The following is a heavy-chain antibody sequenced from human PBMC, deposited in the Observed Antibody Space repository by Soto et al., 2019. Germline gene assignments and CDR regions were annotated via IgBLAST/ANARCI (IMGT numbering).Heavy chain of an antibody. J-gene: IGHJ5*02. CDR2: IIPILRST. V-gene: IGHV1-69*01. D-gene: IGHD2-8*01. CDR1: GGTFVSSA. CDR3: AKKNPHGDSNKAWLDP. Sequence: QVQLLQSGAELREPGSSVRISCTPSGGTFVSSAFAWVRQAPGGKLEWMGGIIPILRSTKYAEKFLGRITIRADDSSRTAYLELSSLTFDDTAVYFCAKKNPHGDSNKAWLDPWGQGTLVTVST.